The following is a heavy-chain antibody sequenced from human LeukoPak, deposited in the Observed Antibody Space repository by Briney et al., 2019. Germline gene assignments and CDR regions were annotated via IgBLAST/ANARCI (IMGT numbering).Heavy chain of an antibody. Sequence: ETLSLTCTVSGGSISSYYWSWIRQPPGKGLEWVANIKEDGSEKYYVDSVKGRFTISRDNVKKSLYLQMNSLRAEDTALYYCARGIWFGEKGLFDIWGQGTMVSVSS. CDR1: GGSISSYY. CDR2: IKEDGSEK. J-gene: IGHJ3*02. V-gene: IGHV3-7*01. CDR3: ARGIWFGEKGLFDI. D-gene: IGHD3-10*01.